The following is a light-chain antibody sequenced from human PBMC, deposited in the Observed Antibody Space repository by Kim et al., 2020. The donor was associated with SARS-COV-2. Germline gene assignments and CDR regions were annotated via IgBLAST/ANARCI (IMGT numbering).Light chain of an antibody. CDR1: QSVSIY. V-gene: IGKV3-11*01. CDR3: QQTSNWPRT. J-gene: IGKJ4*01. Sequence: IVLTQSPATLSLSPGERATLSCRASQSVSIYLAWYQQKPGQAPRLLIADASNMAIGIPARFSGSGSGIDFTLTISSLEPEDFAVYYCQQTSNWPRTFGGGTKVDIK. CDR2: DAS.